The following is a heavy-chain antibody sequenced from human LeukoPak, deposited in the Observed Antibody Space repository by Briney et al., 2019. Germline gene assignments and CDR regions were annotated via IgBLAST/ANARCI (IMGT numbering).Heavy chain of an antibody. CDR3: ARDRPPTYGAYPDNWFDP. D-gene: IGHD2-2*02. CDR2: IYYSGST. J-gene: IGHJ5*02. CDR1: GGSISSYY. Sequence: SETLSLTCTVSGGSISSYYWSWIRQPPGKGLEWIGYIYYSGSTNYNPSLKSRVTISVDTSKNQFSLKLSSVTAADTAVYYCARDRPPTYGAYPDNWFDPWGQGTQVTVSS. V-gene: IGHV4-59*01.